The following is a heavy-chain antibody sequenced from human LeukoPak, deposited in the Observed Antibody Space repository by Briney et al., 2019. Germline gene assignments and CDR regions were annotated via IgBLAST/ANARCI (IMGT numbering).Heavy chain of an antibody. CDR3: ARDKGMAEEDAFDI. D-gene: IGHD1-14*01. CDR2: INHSGST. J-gene: IGHJ3*02. Sequence: SETLSLTCAVYGGSFSGYYWSWIRQPPGKGLEWIGEINHSGSTNYNPSLKSRVTISVDTSKNQFSLKLSSVTAADTAVYYCARDKGMAEEDAFDIWGQGTMVTVS. V-gene: IGHV4-34*01. CDR1: GGSFSGYY.